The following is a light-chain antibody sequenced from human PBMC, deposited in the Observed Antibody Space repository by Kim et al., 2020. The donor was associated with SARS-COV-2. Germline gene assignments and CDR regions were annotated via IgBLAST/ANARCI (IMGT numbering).Light chain of an antibody. CDR1: SSGVVGYNY. J-gene: IGLJ3*02. CDR2: DVS. Sequence: TTTYCSGTSSGVVGYNYVCWYYQHHGDAPTLMIYDVSNRPSGVSTRFSGSKSGNKASLTISALHAEDEADYYCSSYSSSSTLGWVFGGGTQLTVL. V-gene: IGLV2-14*03. CDR3: SSYSSSSTLGWV.